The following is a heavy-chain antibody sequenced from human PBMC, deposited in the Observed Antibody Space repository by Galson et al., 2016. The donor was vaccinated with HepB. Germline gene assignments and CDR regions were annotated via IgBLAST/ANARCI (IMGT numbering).Heavy chain of an antibody. CDR1: GYSFTTYG. V-gene: IGHV1-18*01. Sequence: SVKVSCKASGYSFTTYGFTWVRQAPGQGLEWMGWISAYNGYTKYSQTLQGRLTVTTDKSTSTAYMELRSLRSDDTAVYFCAIASWEFATNFDYWGQGTQVIVYS. D-gene: IGHD1-26*01. J-gene: IGHJ4*02. CDR2: ISAYNGYT. CDR3: AIASWEFATNFDY.